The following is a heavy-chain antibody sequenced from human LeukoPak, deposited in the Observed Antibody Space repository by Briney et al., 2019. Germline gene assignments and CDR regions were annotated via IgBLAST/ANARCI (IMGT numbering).Heavy chain of an antibody. D-gene: IGHD6-19*01. CDR3: ARTVAGTGDFDY. CDR2: ISSSSSYI. CDR1: GFTFSSYT. V-gene: IGHV3-21*01. J-gene: IGHJ4*02. Sequence: GGSLRLSCAASGFTFSSYTMNWVRQAPGKGLEWVSSISSSSSYIYYADSVKGRFTISRDNAKNSLYLQMNSLRAEDTAVYYCARTVAGTGDFDYWGQGTLVTVSS.